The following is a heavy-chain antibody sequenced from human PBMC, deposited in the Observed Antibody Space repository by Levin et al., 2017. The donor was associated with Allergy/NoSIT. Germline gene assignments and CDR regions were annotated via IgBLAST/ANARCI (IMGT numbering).Heavy chain of an antibody. J-gene: IGHJ4*02. D-gene: IGHD4-11*01. CDR1: GFTFSSYW. CDR2: MNSDGSST. CDR3: ARGLYSNWYFDY. Sequence: PGGSLRLSCAASGFTFSSYWMHWVRQAPGKGLVWVSRMNSDGSSTTYADSVKGRFTISRDNAKNTLYLQMNSLRAEDTAVYYCARGLYSNWYFDYWGQGTLVTVSS. V-gene: IGHV3-74*01.